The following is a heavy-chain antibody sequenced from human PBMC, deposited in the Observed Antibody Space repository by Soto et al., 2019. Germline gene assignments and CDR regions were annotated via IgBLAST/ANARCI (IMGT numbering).Heavy chain of an antibody. CDR2: IYYSGST. D-gene: IGHD5-18*01. CDR1: GGSISSYY. Sequence: SETLSLTCTVSGGSISSYYWSWIRQPPGKGLEWIGYIYYSGSTNYNPSLKSRVTISVDTSKNQFSLKLSSVTAADTAVYYCARVAGYSYGSTFDYWGQGTLVTVSS. J-gene: IGHJ4*02. V-gene: IGHV4-59*01. CDR3: ARVAGYSYGSTFDY.